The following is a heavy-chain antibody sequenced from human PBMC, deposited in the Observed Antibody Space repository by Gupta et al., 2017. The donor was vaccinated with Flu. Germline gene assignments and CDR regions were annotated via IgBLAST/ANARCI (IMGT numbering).Heavy chain of an antibody. CDR2: ISSSGSTI. V-gene: IGHV3-11*01. CDR3: ARVGGSRVGSSTSCYSFRDCNWFDP. Sequence: QVQLVESGGGLVKPGGSLRLSCAASGFTFSDYDMSWSRQAPGKGLEWVSYISSSGSTIDYADSVKGRFTISSDNAKNSLYLQMNSLRAEDPAVYYCARVGGSRVGSSTSCYSFRDCNWFDPWGQGTLVTVSS. J-gene: IGHJ5*02. D-gene: IGHD2-2*01. CDR1: GFTFSDYD.